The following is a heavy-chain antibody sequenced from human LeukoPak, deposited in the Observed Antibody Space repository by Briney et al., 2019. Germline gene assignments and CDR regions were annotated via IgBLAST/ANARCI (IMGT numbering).Heavy chain of an antibody. Sequence: GGSLRLSCAASGFTFSDYAMTWVRQAPGKGLEWVSASTGSGGTTYYADSVMGRITISRDNSKNTLYLQMNSLRAEDTAVYYCAKLQSDGLRTYYGMDVWGQGTTVTVSS. J-gene: IGHJ6*02. CDR3: AKLQSDGLRTYYGMDV. CDR2: STGSGGTT. V-gene: IGHV3-23*01. D-gene: IGHD4-17*01. CDR1: GFTFSDYA.